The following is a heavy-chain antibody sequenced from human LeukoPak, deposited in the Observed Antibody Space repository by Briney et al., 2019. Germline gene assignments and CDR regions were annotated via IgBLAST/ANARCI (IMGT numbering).Heavy chain of an antibody. CDR3: AIASLEDSSGYPD. Sequence: PGGSLRLSCAASGFTFSSYSMNWVRQAPGKGLEWVSYISSSSSTIYYADSVKGRFTISRDNAKNSLYLQMNSLRAEDTAVYYCAIASLEDSSGYPDWGQGTLVAVSS. CDR1: GFTFSSYS. D-gene: IGHD3-22*01. J-gene: IGHJ4*02. CDR2: ISSSSSTI. V-gene: IGHV3-48*01.